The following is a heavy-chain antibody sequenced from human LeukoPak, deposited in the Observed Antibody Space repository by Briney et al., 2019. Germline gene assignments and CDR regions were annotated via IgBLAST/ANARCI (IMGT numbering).Heavy chain of an antibody. Sequence: PGGSLRLSCAASAFSFSKFALIWVRQAPGKGLEWVSAITANGGYTLYADAVKGRFTVSRDNSKNTLYLLINSLRPEDTAMYYCAKDPNGDYIGAFDFWGQGTMVTVSS. CDR2: ITANGGYT. CDR3: AKDPNGDYIGAFDF. CDR1: AFSFSKFA. J-gene: IGHJ3*01. D-gene: IGHD4-17*01. V-gene: IGHV3-23*01.